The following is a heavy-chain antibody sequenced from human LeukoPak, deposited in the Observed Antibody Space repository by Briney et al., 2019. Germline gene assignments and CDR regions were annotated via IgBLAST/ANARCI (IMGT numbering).Heavy chain of an antibody. CDR1: GGSISSGDYY. J-gene: IGHJ4*02. V-gene: IGHV4-30-4*01. CDR3: AREPYDYVWGSYPVGYFDY. Sequence: SQTLSLTCTVSGGSISSGDYYWSWIRQPPGKGLEWIGYIYYSGSTYYHPSLKSRVTISVDASKNQFSLKLSSVTAADTAVYYCAREPYDYVWGSYPVGYFDYWGQGTLVTVSS. D-gene: IGHD3-16*02. CDR2: IYYSGST.